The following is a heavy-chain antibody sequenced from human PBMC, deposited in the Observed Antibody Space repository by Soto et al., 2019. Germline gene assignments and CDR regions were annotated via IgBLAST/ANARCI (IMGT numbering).Heavy chain of an antibody. J-gene: IGHJ4*02. V-gene: IGHV4-59*02. D-gene: IGHD4-17*01. CDR1: GASVTTTY. Sequence: SETLSLTCTGSGASVTTTYWSWIRQPPGKELERIGYIHYSGNSFYNHSLKSRVTMSVDTSKNQFSLRLTSVTAADTAVYFCARGAGDYGAPGDFWCPGSLVSVSA. CDR2: IHYSGNS. CDR3: ARGAGDYGAPGDF.